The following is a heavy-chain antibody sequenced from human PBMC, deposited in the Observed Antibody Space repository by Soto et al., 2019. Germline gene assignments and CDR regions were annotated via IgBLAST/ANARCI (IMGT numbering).Heavy chain of an antibody. CDR1: GYTFTSYG. V-gene: IGHV1-18*01. CDR3: ARQLLGYFGPSRVDY. J-gene: IGHJ4*02. Sequence: GASVKVSCKASGYTFTSYGISWVRQAPGQGLEWMGWISAYNGNTNYAQKLQGRVTMTTDTSTSTAYMELRSLRSDDTAVYYCARQLLGYFGPSRVDYWGQGTLVTVSS. D-gene: IGHD3-22*01. CDR2: ISAYNGNT.